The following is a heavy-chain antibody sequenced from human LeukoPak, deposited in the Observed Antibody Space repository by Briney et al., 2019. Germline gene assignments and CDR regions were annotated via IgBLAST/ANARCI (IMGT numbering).Heavy chain of an antibody. CDR1: GFTFSSYE. CDR3: ACRLKQLPGDWYFGL. D-gene: IGHD6-13*01. CDR2: ISSGSSRV. J-gene: IGHJ2*01. Sequence: PGGSLRLSCAASGFTFSSYEMNWVRQAPGKGLEWVSYISSGSSRVYYADSVKGRFTISRDNAKNSLYLQMNSLRDEDTAVYYCACRLKQLPGDWYFGLWGRGTLVTVSS. V-gene: IGHV3-48*03.